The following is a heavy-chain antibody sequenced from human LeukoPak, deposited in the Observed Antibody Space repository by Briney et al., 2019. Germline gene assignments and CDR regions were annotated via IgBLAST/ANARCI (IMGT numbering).Heavy chain of an antibody. D-gene: IGHD3-10*01. CDR2: IYYTGST. CDR1: GGSISSFY. J-gene: IGHJ6*02. V-gene: IGHV4-59*01. Sequence: SETLSLTCTVSGGSISSFYWSWIRQPPGRGLEWIGYIYYTGSTNYNPSVKSRVTISVDTSKNQFSLKLSSVTAADTAVYYCARTGYYYYGMDVWGQGTTVTVSS. CDR3: ARTGYYYYGMDV.